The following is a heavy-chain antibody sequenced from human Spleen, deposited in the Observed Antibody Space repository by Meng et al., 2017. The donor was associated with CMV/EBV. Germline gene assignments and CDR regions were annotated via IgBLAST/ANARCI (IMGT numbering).Heavy chain of an antibody. CDR1: GGAFRCNY. J-gene: IGHJ4*02. Sequence: QLQVLRPGLGQASATLSLAGAVYGGAFRCNYWSWIRQPPGKGLEWNGEINHSGSTNYNPSLKSRVTISVATSKNQFSLKLSSVTAADTAVYYCARGGDYYYGFKGLDYWGQGTLVTVSS. V-gene: IGHV4-34*01. CDR3: ARGGDYYYGFKGLDY. D-gene: IGHD3-10*01. CDR2: INHSGST.